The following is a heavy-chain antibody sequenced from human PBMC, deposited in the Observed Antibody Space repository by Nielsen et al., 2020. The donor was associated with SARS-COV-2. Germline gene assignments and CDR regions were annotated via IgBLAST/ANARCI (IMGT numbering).Heavy chain of an antibody. CDR1: AFTFSTYW. Sequence: GGSLRLSCAASAFTFSTYWMHWVRQAPGKGLVWVSRINSDGSSTSYADSVKGRFTISRDNAKNTLYLQMNSLRAEDTAVYFCARALFSAAGTLGYWGHGTLVTVSA. V-gene: IGHV3-74*01. D-gene: IGHD6-13*01. CDR3: ARALFSAAGTLGY. J-gene: IGHJ4*01. CDR2: INSDGSST.